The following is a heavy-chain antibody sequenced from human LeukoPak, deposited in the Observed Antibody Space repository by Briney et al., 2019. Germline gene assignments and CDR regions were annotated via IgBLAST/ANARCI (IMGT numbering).Heavy chain of an antibody. D-gene: IGHD4-11*01. V-gene: IGHV4-4*07. CDR1: SGTISSYY. CDR2: IYTSGST. J-gene: IGHJ6*03. CDR3: ARVVNYSNYGGGYYYYYMDV. Sequence: SETLSLTCTVSSGTISSYYWSWIRQPAGKGLEWIGRIYTSGSTNYNPSLKSRVTMSVDTSNNQFSLKLSSVTAADTAVYYCARVVNYSNYGGGYYYYYMDVWGKGTTVTVSS.